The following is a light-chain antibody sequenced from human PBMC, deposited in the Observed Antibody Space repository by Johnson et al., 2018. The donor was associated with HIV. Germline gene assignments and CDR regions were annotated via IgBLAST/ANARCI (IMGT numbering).Light chain of an antibody. CDR3: GTWDSRLSAEV. Sequence: QLVLTQPPSVSAAPGQKVTISCSGSNSNIGNNYVSWYQQLPGAAPKLLIYENNKRPSGIPDRFSGSKSGTSATLGITGLQTGDEADYYCGTWDSRLSAEVFGTGTKVTVL. CDR1: NSNIGNNY. CDR2: ENN. V-gene: IGLV1-51*02. J-gene: IGLJ1*01.